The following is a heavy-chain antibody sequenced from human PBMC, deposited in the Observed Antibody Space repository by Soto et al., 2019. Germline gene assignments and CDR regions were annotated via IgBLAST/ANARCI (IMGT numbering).Heavy chain of an antibody. CDR1: GFTFSDYF. Sequence: GGSLRLSCAASGFTFSDYFMSWIRQVPGKGLEWVSYIGSNGDFKAYAESVKGRFTISRDNAGNSLSLQMDYLRADDTAVYYCARLHSKTAAGTVESWGQGVLVTVSS. CDR2: IGSNGDFK. CDR3: ARLHSKTAAGTVES. J-gene: IGHJ4*02. V-gene: IGHV3-11*03. D-gene: IGHD6-13*01.